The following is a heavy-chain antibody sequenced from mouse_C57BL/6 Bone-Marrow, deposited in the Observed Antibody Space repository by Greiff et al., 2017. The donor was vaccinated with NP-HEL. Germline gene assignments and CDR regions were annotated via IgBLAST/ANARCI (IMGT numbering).Heavy chain of an antibody. V-gene: IGHV1-54*01. J-gene: IGHJ3*01. CDR3: ARDYGYFAY. Sequence: QVQLQQSGAELVRPGTSVKVSCKASGYAFTNYLIEWVKQRPGQGLEWIGVINPGSGGTNYNEKFKGKATLTADKSSSTAYMQLSSLTSEDSAVYFCARDYGYFAYWGQGTLVTVSA. D-gene: IGHD2-2*01. CDR1: GYAFTNYL. CDR2: INPGSGGT.